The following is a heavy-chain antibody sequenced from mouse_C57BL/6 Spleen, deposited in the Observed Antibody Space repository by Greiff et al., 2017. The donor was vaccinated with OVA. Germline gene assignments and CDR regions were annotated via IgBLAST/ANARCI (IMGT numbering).Heavy chain of an antibody. D-gene: IGHD2-4*01. CDR1: GFSFNTYA. Sequence: EVKLVESGGGLVQPKGSLKLSCAASGFSFNTYAMNWVRQAPGKGLEWVARIRSKSNNYATYYADSVKDRFTISRDDSESMLYLQMNNLKTEDTAMYYCVRHDYDVPFAYWGQGTLVTVSA. CDR2: IRSKSNNYAT. J-gene: IGHJ3*01. CDR3: VRHDYDVPFAY. V-gene: IGHV10-1*01.